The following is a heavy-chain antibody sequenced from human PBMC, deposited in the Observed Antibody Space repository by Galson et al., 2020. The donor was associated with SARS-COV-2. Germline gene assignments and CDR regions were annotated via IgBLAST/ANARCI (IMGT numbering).Heavy chain of an antibody. Sequence: ASVKVSCKASGYTFTGYYIHWVRQAPGQGLEWMGWINPNDGDTLYPPKFRGRVTLTRDTSTNTTYMELSSLTSDDTALYYCARDLFAGSHQQLRMYFLVVLGDGTAVNISS. V-gene: IGHV1-2*02. D-gene: IGHD2-2*01. J-gene: IGHJ6*04. CDR3: ARDLFAGSHQQLRMYFLVV. CDR1: GYTFTGYY. CDR2: INPNDGDT.